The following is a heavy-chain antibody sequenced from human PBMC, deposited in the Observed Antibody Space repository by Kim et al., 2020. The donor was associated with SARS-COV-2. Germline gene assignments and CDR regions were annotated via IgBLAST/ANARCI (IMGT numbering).Heavy chain of an antibody. J-gene: IGHJ4*02. D-gene: IGHD3-22*01. CDR3: AKRPNYYETGGYYCDH. Sequence: GGSLRLSCAASGFTFGSYAMAWVRQVPGKGLEYISTISGSGGSRSHADSVKGRFTISRDNSLNTLYLQMSGLRPDDTALYYCAKRPNYYETGGYYCDHWGQGTLVTVSS. CDR2: ISGSGGSR. CDR1: GFTFGSYA. V-gene: IGHV3-23*01.